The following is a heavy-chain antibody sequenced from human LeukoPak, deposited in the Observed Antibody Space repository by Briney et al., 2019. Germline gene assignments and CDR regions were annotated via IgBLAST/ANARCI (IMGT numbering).Heavy chain of an antibody. J-gene: IGHJ4*02. CDR3: AREDAGARIDY. V-gene: IGHV4-59*12. CDR2: IYHSGST. D-gene: IGHD1-26*01. Sequence: SETLSLTCTVSGGSISNYYWSWIRQPPGKGLEWIGYIYHSGSTYYNPSLKSRVTISVDRSKNQFSLKLSSVTAADTAVYYCAREDAGARIDYWGQGTLVTVSS. CDR1: GGSISNYY.